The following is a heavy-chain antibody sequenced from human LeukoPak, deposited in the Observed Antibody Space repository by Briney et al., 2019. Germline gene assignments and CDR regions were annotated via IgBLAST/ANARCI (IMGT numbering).Heavy chain of an antibody. CDR1: GFTFSSDA. V-gene: IGHV3-30-3*01. J-gene: IGHJ4*02. Sequence: GGSLRLSCSASGFTFSSDAMHWVRQAPGKGLEWVAVISYDGSNKYYADSVKGRFTISRDNSKNTLYLQMNSLRAEDTAVYYCARQYSSSWMGFGYWGQGTLVTVSS. CDR2: ISYDGSNK. D-gene: IGHD6-13*01. CDR3: ARQYSSSWMGFGY.